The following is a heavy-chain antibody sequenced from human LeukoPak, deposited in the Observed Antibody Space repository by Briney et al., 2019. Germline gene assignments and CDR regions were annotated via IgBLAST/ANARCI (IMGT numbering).Heavy chain of an antibody. CDR3: AAGNPDAFDI. CDR2: INHSGST. Sequence: SETLSLTCAVYGGSFSGYYWSWIRQPPGKGLEWIGEINHSGSTNYNPSLKSRVTMSVDTSKNQFSLKLSSVTAADTAVYYCAAGNPDAFDIWGQGTMVTVSS. V-gene: IGHV4-34*01. J-gene: IGHJ3*02. CDR1: GGSFSGYY. D-gene: IGHD1-14*01.